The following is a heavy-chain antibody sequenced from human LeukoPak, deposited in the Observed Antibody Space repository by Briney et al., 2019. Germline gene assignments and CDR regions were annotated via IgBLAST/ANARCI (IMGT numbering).Heavy chain of an antibody. J-gene: IGHJ4*02. CDR2: MNPNSGNT. Sequence: ASVRVSCKASGYTFTIYDINWVRQATGQGREWMGWMNPNSGNTGYAQKFQGRVTMTRNTSISTAYMELSSLRSEDTAVYYCAKRIDFWSGYCFDYWGQGTLVTVSS. CDR1: GYTFTIYD. V-gene: IGHV1-8*01. D-gene: IGHD3-3*01. CDR3: AKRIDFWSGYCFDY.